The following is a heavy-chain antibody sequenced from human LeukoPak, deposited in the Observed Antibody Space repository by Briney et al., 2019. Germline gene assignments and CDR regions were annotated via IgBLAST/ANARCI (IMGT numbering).Heavy chain of an antibody. CDR2: IRSKANSYAT. V-gene: IGHV3-73*01. CDR3: TSLYINYYGSGSSP. CDR1: GFTFSNAW. J-gene: IGHJ4*02. D-gene: IGHD3-10*01. Sequence: QPGGSLRLSCAASGFTFSNAWMSWVRQAPGKGLEWVGRIRSKANSYATAYAASVKGKFTISRDDSKNTAYLQMNSLKTEDTAVYYCTSLYINYYGSGSSPWGQGTLVTVSS.